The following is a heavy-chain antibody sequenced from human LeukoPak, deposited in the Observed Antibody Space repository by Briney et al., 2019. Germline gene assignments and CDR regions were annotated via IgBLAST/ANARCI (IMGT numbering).Heavy chain of an antibody. D-gene: IGHD1/OR15-1a*01. CDR3: ARGRSPGTRIHFDY. CDR2: INHSGST. V-gene: IGHV4-39*07. J-gene: IGHJ4*02. Sequence: SETLSLTCTVSGGSISSGGYYWRWIRQPPGKGLEWIGEINHSGSTNYNPSLKSRVTISVDTSKNQFSLKLSPVTAADTAVYYCARGRSPGTRIHFDYWGQGTLVTVSS. CDR1: GGSISSGGYY.